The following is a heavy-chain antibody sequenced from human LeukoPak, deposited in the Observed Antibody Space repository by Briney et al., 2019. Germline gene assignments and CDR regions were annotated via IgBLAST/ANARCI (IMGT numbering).Heavy chain of an antibody. CDR2: INHSGST. CDR3: ARTVRRNWFDP. V-gene: IGHV4-34*01. Sequence: SETLSLTCAVYGGSFSGYYWSWIRQPPGKGLEWIGEINHSGSTNYNPSLKSRVTISVETSKNQFSLKLSSVTAADTAVYYCARTVRRNWFDPWGQGTLVTVSS. J-gene: IGHJ5*02. D-gene: IGHD4-11*01. CDR1: GGSFSGYY.